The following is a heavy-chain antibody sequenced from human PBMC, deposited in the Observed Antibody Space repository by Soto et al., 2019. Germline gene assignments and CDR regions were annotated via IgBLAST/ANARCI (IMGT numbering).Heavy chain of an antibody. CDR2: INHSGST. J-gene: IGHJ6*02. Sequence: SETLSLTCAVYGGSFSGYYWSWIRQPPGKGLEWIGEINHSGSTNYNPSLKSRVTISVDTSKNQFSLKLSSVTAADTAVYYCARAPPPPIESYYYYGMDVWGQGTTVTVSS. CDR3: ARAPPPPIESYYYYGMDV. V-gene: IGHV4-34*01. CDR1: GGSFSGYY.